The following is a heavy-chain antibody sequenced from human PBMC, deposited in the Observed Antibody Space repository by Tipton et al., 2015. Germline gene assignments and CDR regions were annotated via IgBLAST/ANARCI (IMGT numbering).Heavy chain of an antibody. CDR1: GDSISSSSYY. Sequence: LRLSCTVSGDSISSSSYYWGWIRQPPGKGLEWIGSIYYSGSTFYSPSLKSRVTISVDTSKNQFSLKLRSVTAADTAVYFCARQTTLEYYDSAGYYFRGHAFDIWGQGTMVTVSS. CDR2: IYYSGST. J-gene: IGHJ3*02. D-gene: IGHD3-22*01. CDR3: ARQTTLEYYDSAGYYFRGHAFDI. V-gene: IGHV4-39*01.